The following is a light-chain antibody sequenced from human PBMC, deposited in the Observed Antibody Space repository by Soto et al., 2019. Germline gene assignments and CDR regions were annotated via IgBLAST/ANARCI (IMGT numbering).Light chain of an antibody. CDR3: SSYTSSSTWV. J-gene: IGLJ3*02. V-gene: IGLV2-14*01. CDR2: DVS. Sequence: QSVPTQPASVSGSPGQSIAISCTGTSSDVGGYNYVSWYQQHPGKTPNLMIYDVSNRPSGVSNRFSGSKSGNTASLTISGLQAEDEADYYCSSYTSSSTWVFGGGTKLTVL. CDR1: SSDVGGYNY.